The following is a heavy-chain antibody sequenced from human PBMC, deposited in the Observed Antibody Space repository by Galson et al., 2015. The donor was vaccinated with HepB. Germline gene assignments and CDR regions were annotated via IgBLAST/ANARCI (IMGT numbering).Heavy chain of an antibody. CDR1: EFIFSNYG. J-gene: IGHJ4*02. V-gene: IGHV3-33*01. CDR3: ARDGSTPYYFDS. CDR2: IWFAGSNK. Sequence: SLRLSCAASEFIFSNYGMHWVRQAPGKGQEWVALIWFAGSNKYYAASVRGRFTNSRDNSKNTLSLQLNSLRAEDTVMYSCARDGSTPYYFDSWGKRTLGTVSS.